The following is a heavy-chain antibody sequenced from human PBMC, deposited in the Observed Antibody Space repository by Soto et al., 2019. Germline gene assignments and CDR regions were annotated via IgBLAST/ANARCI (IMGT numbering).Heavy chain of an antibody. J-gene: IGHJ6*02. CDR1: GFTFSDHY. Sequence: GGSLRLSCAASGFTFSDHYMDWVRQAPGKGLEWVGRTRNKANSYTTEYAASVKGRFTISRDDSKNSLYLQMNSLKTEDTAVYYCASITSGSLLFYGMDVWGQGTTVTVSS. CDR2: TRNKANSYTT. D-gene: IGHD1-26*01. CDR3: ASITSGSLLFYGMDV. V-gene: IGHV3-72*01.